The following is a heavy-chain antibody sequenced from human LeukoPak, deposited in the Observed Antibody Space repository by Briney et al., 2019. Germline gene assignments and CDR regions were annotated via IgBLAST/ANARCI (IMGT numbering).Heavy chain of an antibody. D-gene: IGHD3-22*01. J-gene: IGHJ4*02. Sequence: GRSLRLSCAASGFTFSSYGMHWVRQAPGKGLEGVAVIWYDGSNKYYADSVKGRFTISRDNSKNTLYLQMNSLRAEDTAVYYCARDPEGYDSSGYYSYWGQGTLVTVSS. CDR1: GFTFSSYG. V-gene: IGHV3-33*01. CDR3: ARDPEGYDSSGYYSY. CDR2: IWYDGSNK.